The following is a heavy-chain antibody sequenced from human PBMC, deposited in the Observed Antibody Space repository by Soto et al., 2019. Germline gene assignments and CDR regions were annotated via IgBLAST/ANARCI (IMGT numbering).Heavy chain of an antibody. CDR3: ARLPPTDYYGSGRTRTDY. CDR1: GGSISSYY. CDR2: IYYSGST. J-gene: IGHJ4*02. V-gene: IGHV4-59*01. Sequence: PSETLSLTCTVSGGSISSYYWSWIRQPPGKGLEWIGYIYYSGSTNYNPSLKSRVTISVDTSKNQFSLKLSSVTAADTAVYYCARLPPTDYYGSGRTRTDYWGQGTLVTVSS. D-gene: IGHD3-10*01.